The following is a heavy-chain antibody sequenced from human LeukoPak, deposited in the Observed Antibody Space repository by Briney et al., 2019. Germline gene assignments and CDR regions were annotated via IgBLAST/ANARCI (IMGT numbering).Heavy chain of an antibody. Sequence: GGSLRLSCAASGSTFSSYDMHWVRQATGKGLEWVSAIGTAGDTYYPGSVKGRFTISRENAKNSLYLQMNSLRAGDTAVYYCARVSVTSGAFDIWGQGTMVTVSS. CDR2: IGTAGDT. CDR3: ARVSVTSGAFDI. V-gene: IGHV3-13*01. CDR1: GSTFSSYD. D-gene: IGHD3-10*01. J-gene: IGHJ3*02.